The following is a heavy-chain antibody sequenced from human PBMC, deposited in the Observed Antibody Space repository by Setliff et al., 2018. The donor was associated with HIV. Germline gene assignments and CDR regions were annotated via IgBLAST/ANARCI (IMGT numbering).Heavy chain of an antibody. CDR3: ARTRGYSYGTLAGFYY. CDR2: ISYSGST. J-gene: IGHJ4*01. V-gene: IGHV4-59*11. Sequence: PSETLSLTCTVSGASIRRQYWSWIRKPPGKGLEWVGYISYSGSTNYNPSRERRVAMSVDTSKQQFYLEFSSVTAADTAVYYCARTRGYSYGTLAGFYYWGRGSLVTVSS. CDR1: GASIRRQY. D-gene: IGHD5-18*01.